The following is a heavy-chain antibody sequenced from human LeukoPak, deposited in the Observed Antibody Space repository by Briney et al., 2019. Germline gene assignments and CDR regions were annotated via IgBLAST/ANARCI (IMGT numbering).Heavy chain of an antibody. J-gene: IGHJ6*03. CDR2: IRYDGSNK. CDR1: GFTISSYG. Sequence: GGSLRLSCAASGFTISSYGMHWVRQAPGKGLEWVAFIRYDGSNKYYADSVKGRFTISRDNSKNTLYLQMNSLRAEDTAVYYCAKSGSIFGVELYYYYYMDVWGKGTTVTVSS. D-gene: IGHD3-3*01. V-gene: IGHV3-30*02. CDR3: AKSGSIFGVELYYYYYMDV.